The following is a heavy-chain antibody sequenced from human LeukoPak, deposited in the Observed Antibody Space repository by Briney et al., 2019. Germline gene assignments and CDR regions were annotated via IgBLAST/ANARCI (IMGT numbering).Heavy chain of an antibody. CDR3: AREYIVVVPAASLVSPWFDP. CDR2: IYTSGST. CDR1: GGSISSGSYY. V-gene: IGHV4-61*02. D-gene: IGHD2-2*01. J-gene: IGHJ5*02. Sequence: PSQTLSLTCTVSGGSISSGSYYWSWIRQPAGKGLEWIGRIYTSGSTNYNPSLKSRVTISVDTSKNQFSLKLSSVTAADTAVYYCAREYIVVVPAASLVSPWFDPWGQGTLVTVSS.